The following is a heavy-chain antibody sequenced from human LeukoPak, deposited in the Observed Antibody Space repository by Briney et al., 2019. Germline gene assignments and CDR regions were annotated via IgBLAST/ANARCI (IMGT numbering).Heavy chain of an antibody. CDR1: GFTFSSYA. CDR2: ISGSGGST. Sequence: GGSLRLSCAASGFTFSSYAMSWVRQAPGKGLEWVSAISGSGGSTYYADSVKGRFTISRDNSKNTLYLQMNSLRAEDTAVYYCARSRSSSWSQGKDAFDIWGQGTMVTVSS. J-gene: IGHJ3*02. CDR3: ARSRSSSWSQGKDAFDI. D-gene: IGHD6-13*01. V-gene: IGHV3-23*01.